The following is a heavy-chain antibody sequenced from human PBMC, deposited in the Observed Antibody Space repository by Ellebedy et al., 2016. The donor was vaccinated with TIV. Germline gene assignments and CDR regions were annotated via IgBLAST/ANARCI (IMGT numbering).Heavy chain of an antibody. Sequence: SGPTLVKPTQTLTLTCTFSGFSLNTVGMCVTWIRQPPGKALEWLALIDWDDDKYYSTSLRPRLTISKDTSKSQVVLTMTSVDPMDTATYFCARVRHDNSGSGRLYDYWGRGTLVTVSP. CDR2: IDWDDDK. V-gene: IGHV2-70*01. D-gene: IGHD3-10*01. J-gene: IGHJ4*02. CDR3: ARVRHDNSGSGRLYDY. CDR1: GFSLNTVGMC.